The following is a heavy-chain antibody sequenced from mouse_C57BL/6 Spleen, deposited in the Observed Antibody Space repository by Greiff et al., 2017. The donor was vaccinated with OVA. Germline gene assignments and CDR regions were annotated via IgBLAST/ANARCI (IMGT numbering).Heavy chain of an antibody. D-gene: IGHD1-1*01. J-gene: IGHJ3*01. CDR3: ARRGGSSSPFAY. CDR1: GFTFSSYT. V-gene: IGHV5-9*04. Sequence: EVKLMESGGGLVKPGGSLKLSCAASGFTFSSYTMSWVSQTPEKRLEWVATISGGGGNTYYPDSVKGRFTFSRDNAKTTLYLQMSSLGSEDTAVDYCARRGGSSSPFAYWGQGALVTVAA. CDR2: ISGGGGNT.